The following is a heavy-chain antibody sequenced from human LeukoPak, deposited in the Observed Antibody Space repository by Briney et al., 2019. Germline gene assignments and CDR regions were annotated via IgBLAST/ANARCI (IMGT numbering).Heavy chain of an antibody. Sequence: GGSLRLSCAASEFTFSTYSMNWVRQAPGKGREWVSSISSSSSYIYYADSAKGRFTISRDNAKNSLYLQMNSLRAEDTAVYYCARDPGVAYFAMDVWGQGTTVTVSS. CDR3: ARDPGVAYFAMDV. D-gene: IGHD5-12*01. V-gene: IGHV3-21*01. CDR2: ISSSSSYI. J-gene: IGHJ6*02. CDR1: EFTFSTYS.